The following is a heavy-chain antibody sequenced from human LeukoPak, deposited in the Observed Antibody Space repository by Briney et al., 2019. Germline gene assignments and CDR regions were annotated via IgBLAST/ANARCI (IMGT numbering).Heavy chain of an antibody. Sequence: GGSLRLSCAASGLTFSIHWVNWVRQAPGKGLECVANINQDGSDKYYVDSVKGRFTISRDNTKNSLYLQMNSLRAEDTAVYYCARDAGRRDDYWGQGTLVTVSS. CDR2: INQDGSDK. J-gene: IGHJ4*02. D-gene: IGHD1-1*01. V-gene: IGHV3-7*01. CDR3: ARDAGRRDDY. CDR1: GLTFSIHW.